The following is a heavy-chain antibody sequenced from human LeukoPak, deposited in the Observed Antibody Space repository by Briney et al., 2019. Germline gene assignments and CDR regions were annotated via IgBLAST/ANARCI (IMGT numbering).Heavy chain of an antibody. V-gene: IGHV4-34*01. CDR3: ARGRTGITMVRGVIQKSLYYFDY. Sequence: SETLSLTCTAYGGSFSGYYWSWIRQPPGKGLGWIGEINYSGSTNYNPSLKSRVTISVDTSKNQFSLKLSSVTAADTAVYYCARGRTGITMVRGVIQKSLYYFDYWGQGTLVTVSS. D-gene: IGHD3-10*01. CDR2: INYSGST. J-gene: IGHJ4*02. CDR1: GGSFSGYY.